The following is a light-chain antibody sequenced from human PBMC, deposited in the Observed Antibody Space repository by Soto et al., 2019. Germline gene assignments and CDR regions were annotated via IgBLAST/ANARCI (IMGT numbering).Light chain of an antibody. V-gene: IGLV1-44*01. CDR1: SSNIGSSN. CDR2: TNN. J-gene: IGLJ3*02. Sequence: QSVLTQPPSASGTPGQRVTISCSGSSSNIGSSNVNWCQQLPGTAPKVLMYTNNQRPSGVPDRFSGSKSGTSASLAISGVQSEDEADYYCATWDDSLNGWVFGGGTKLTVL. CDR3: ATWDDSLNGWV.